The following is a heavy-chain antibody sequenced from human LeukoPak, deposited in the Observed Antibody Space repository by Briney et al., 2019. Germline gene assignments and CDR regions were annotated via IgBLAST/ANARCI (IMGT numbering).Heavy chain of an antibody. CDR1: SGSVSSGSYY. Sequence: PSETLSLTCTVSSGSVSSGSYYWTWVRQPPGKGLEWIGYIYYSGSTNYNPSLKSRVTISVDTSKNQFSLKLSSVTAADTAVYYCARGVYSGSYSSVDYFDYWGQGTLVTVSS. CDR3: ARGVYSGSYSSVDYFDY. D-gene: IGHD1-26*01. J-gene: IGHJ4*02. CDR2: IYYSGST. V-gene: IGHV4-61*01.